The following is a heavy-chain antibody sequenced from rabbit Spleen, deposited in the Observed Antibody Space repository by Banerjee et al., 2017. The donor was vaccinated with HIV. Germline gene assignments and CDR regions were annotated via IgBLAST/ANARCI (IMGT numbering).Heavy chain of an antibody. CDR1: GFDFSSDA. J-gene: IGHJ6*01. D-gene: IGHD1-1*01. CDR2: IDSGSSGFT. V-gene: IGHV1S40*01. Sequence: QSLEESGGGLVQPEGSLTLTCKASGFDFSSDAMCWVRQAPGKGLEWIACIDSGSSGFTYFASWAIGRFTISKTSSTTVTLQMTSLTAADTATYFCARDTATSFSSYGMDLWGQGTLVTVS. CDR3: ARDTATSFSSYGMDL.